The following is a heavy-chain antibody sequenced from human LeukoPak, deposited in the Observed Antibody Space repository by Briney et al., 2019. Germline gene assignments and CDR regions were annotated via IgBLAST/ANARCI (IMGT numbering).Heavy chain of an antibody. CDR3: ARSRGPIYCTNGVCYTLYYFDY. V-gene: IGHV1-69*13. CDR1: GGTFSSYA. CDR2: IIPIFGTA. Sequence: SVKVSCKASGGTFSSYAISWVRQAPGQGLEWMGGIIPIFGTANYSQKFQGRVTITADESTSTAYMELSSLRSEDTAVYYCARSRGPIYCTNGVCYTLYYFDYWGQGTLVTVSS. J-gene: IGHJ4*02. D-gene: IGHD2-8*01.